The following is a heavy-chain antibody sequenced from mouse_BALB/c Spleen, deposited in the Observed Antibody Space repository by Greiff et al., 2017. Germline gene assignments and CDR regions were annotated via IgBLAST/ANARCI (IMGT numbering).Heavy chain of an antibody. D-gene: IGHD1-1*01. Sequence: QVQLQQSGAELAKPGASVKMSCKASGYTFTSYWMHWVKQRPGQGLEWIGYINPSTGYTEYNQKFKDKATLTADKSSSTAYMQLSSLTSEDSAVYYCARKGGPYYYAFDYWGQGTTLTVSS. V-gene: IGHV1-7*01. CDR1: GYTFTSYW. J-gene: IGHJ2*01. CDR3: ARKGGPYYYAFDY. CDR2: INPSTGYT.